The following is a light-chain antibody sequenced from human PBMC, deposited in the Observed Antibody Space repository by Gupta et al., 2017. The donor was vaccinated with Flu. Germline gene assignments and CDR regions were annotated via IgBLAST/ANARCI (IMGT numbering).Light chain of an antibody. V-gene: IGKV3-15*01. J-gene: IGKJ4*01. CDR2: GAS. CDR1: QSVSSN. Sequence: VXTXXPATXXVSXXXRATLSCRASQSVSSNLAWSQQKPGQAPRLLIYGASTRATGIPARFSGSGSGTEFSLTISRLQSEDFAIYYCQQYNDWPPLALTFGGGTKVEIK. CDR3: QQYNDWPPLALT.